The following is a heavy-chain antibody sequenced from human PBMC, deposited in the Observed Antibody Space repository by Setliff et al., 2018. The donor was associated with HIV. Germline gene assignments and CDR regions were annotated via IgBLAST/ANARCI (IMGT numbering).Heavy chain of an antibody. CDR3: VRDDYGYNGKGFDY. D-gene: IGHD4-17*01. Sequence: SETLSLTCAVSGDSITSRNYHWDWVRQPPGKGLEWIGSLFYTGSAYYNPSPKSRVTISIDTSNNQVSLRLSSVTAADTAMYYCVRDDYGYNGKGFDYWGPGTLVTVSS. V-gene: IGHV4-39*02. CDR2: LFYTGSA. J-gene: IGHJ4*02. CDR1: GDSITSRNYH.